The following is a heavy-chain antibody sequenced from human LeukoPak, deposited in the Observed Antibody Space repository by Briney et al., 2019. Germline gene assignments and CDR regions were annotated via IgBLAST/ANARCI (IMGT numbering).Heavy chain of an antibody. V-gene: IGHV3-23*01. CDR3: AKFWGAAGTLNYGMDV. CDR1: GFSFSSYA. J-gene: IGHJ6*02. D-gene: IGHD6-13*01. Sequence: GGSLRLSCAASGFSFSSYAMSWVRQAPGKGLEWVSAISGSGGSTYYADSVKGRFTISRDNCKNTLYLQINSLRAEDTAVYYCAKFWGAAGTLNYGMDVWGQGTMVTVSS. CDR2: ISGSGGST.